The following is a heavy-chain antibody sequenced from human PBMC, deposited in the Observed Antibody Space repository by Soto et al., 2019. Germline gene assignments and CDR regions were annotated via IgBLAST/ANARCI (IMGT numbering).Heavy chain of an antibody. J-gene: IGHJ4*02. CDR1: GFTVNSDY. CDR3: ARALWDC. CDR2: IYRGGGT. Sequence: EVQLVESGGGLVQPGGSLRLSCAASGFTVNSDYMSWVRQAPGKGLEWISVIYRGGGTYYADSVKGRFTISRDTSKSMLYLQMNSLRAEDTAVYYCARALWDCWGQGTLVTVSS. V-gene: IGHV3-53*01.